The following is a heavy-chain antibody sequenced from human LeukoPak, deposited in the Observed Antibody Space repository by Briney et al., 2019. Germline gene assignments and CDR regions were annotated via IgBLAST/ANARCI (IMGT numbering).Heavy chain of an antibody. CDR1: GGSISSYY. J-gene: IGHJ4*02. CDR2: IYYSGST. Sequence: SETLSLTCTVSGGSISSYYWSWIRQPPGKGLEWIGYIYYSGSTNYNPSLKSRVTISVDTSKNQFSLKLSSVTAADTAVYYCARGDLALEMAQSYWGQGTLVTVSS. V-gene: IGHV4-59*12. CDR3: ARGDLALEMAQSY. D-gene: IGHD5-24*01.